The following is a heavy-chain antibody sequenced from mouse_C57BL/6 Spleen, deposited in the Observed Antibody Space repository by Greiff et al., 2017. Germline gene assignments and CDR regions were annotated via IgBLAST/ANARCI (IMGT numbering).Heavy chain of an antibody. D-gene: IGHD3-2*02. Sequence: EVKLEESGPGLVKPSQSLSLTCSVTGYSITSGYYWNWIRQFPGNKLEWMGYISYDGRNNYNPSLKNRISITRDTSKNQFFLKLNSVTTEDTATYYCATLDSSGFAWFAYWGQGTLVTVSA. J-gene: IGHJ3*01. CDR3: ATLDSSGFAWFAY. CDR2: ISYDGRN. V-gene: IGHV3-6*01. CDR1: GYSITSGYY.